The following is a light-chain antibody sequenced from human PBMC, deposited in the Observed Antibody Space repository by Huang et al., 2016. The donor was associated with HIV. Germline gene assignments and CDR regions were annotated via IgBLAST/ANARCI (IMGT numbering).Light chain of an antibody. V-gene: IGKV3-11*01. Sequence: IVLTQSPATLSWYPGERVTLSCRASQSVGNYIAWYQQHPGQSPKLLIYDPSNRATGTPGRFSGSGSGTDFTLTISSLQSEDFAVYYCQQRSSGVTFGGGTKVQVK. CDR3: QQRSSGVT. J-gene: IGKJ4*01. CDR2: DPS. CDR1: QSVGNY.